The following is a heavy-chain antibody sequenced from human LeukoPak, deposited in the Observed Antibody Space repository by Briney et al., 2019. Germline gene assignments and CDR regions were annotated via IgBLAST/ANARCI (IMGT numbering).Heavy chain of an antibody. CDR1: GFTFSSYS. V-gene: IGHV3-48*01. J-gene: IGHJ5*02. CDR3: ARGPPLFDP. Sequence: PGRSLRLSCAASGFTFSSYSMNWVRQAPGKGLEWVSYISTSGSTIYYADSVKGRFTISRDNAKNSLYLQMNSLRAEDTAVYYCARGPPLFDPWGQGTLVTVSS. CDR2: ISTSGSTI.